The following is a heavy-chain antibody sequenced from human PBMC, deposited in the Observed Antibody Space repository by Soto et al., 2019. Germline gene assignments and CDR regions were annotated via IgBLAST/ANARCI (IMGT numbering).Heavy chain of an antibody. D-gene: IGHD3-16*01. CDR2: TGGKANREAT. CDR1: GFIFSGSD. CDR3: TRKVDYEGWFDP. Sequence: EVQLVESGGGLVQPGGSLKLSCAASGFIFSGSDIHWVRQASGKGLEWVGHTGGKANREATGYAALLKGRFTISRDDSKNPSYLQMNSLKTEDTAVYYCTRKVDYEGWFDPWGQGTLVTVSS. V-gene: IGHV3-73*02. J-gene: IGHJ5*02.